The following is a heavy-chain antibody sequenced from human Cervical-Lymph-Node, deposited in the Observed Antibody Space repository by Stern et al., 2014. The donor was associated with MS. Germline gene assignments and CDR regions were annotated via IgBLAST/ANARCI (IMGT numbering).Heavy chain of an antibody. J-gene: IGHJ4*02. Sequence: QVQLVESGDEVKKPGASVKVSCKASGYTFTNYGITWVRQAPGQWLEWMGWISAYNGNTNYEQNRQGRVTMTTDTSTSTVYMELRSLRSDDAAVYYCARAAGILDFWGQGTLVIVSS. D-gene: IGHD1-1*01. CDR2: ISAYNGNT. V-gene: IGHV1-18*01. CDR3: ARAAGILDF. CDR1: GYTFTNYG.